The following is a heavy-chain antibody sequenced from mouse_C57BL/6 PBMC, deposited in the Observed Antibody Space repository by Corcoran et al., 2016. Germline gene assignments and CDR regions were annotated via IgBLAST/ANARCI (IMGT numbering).Heavy chain of an antibody. D-gene: IGHD1-1*01. J-gene: IGHJ2*01. CDR1: WFSLSTSGMG. V-gene: IGHV8-12*01. CDR2: IYWDDDK. Sequence: HVTLKESVLGILQTSQTLSLTCSVSWFSLSTSGMGLSWIRQPSGKGLEWLAHIYWDDDKRSNPALKSRPTSSKDTSRNQVFLKFTSVDTADTATYYGARSPHYYGSSYRNYWGQGTTLTVSS. CDR3: ARSPHYYGSSYRNY.